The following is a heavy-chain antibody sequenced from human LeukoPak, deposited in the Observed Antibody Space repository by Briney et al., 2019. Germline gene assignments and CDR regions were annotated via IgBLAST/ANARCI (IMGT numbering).Heavy chain of an antibody. J-gene: IGHJ6*04. Sequence: GGSLRLSCAASGFTVSSNYMSWVRQAPGKGLEWVSYISSSGSTIYYADSVKGRFTISRDNAKNSLYLQMNSLRAEDTAVYYCARGKQLDYYGMDVWGKGTTVTVSS. CDR2: ISSSGSTI. V-gene: IGHV3-11*04. D-gene: IGHD6-13*01. CDR3: ARGKQLDYYGMDV. CDR1: GFTVSSNY.